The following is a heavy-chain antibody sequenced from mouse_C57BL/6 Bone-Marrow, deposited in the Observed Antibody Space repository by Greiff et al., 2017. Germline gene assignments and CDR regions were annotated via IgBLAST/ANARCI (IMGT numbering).Heavy chain of an antibody. V-gene: IGHV1-72*01. CDR2: IDPNSGGT. CDR3: ARDSRAQVYYYAMDY. CDR1: GYTFTSYW. D-gene: IGHD3-2*02. J-gene: IGHJ4*01. Sequence: QVQLQQSGAELVKPGASVKLSCKASGYTFTSYWMHWVKQRPGRGLEWIGRIDPNSGGTKYNEKFKSKATLTVDKPSSTAYMQLSSLTSEDSAVYYFARDSRAQVYYYAMDYWGQGTTVTVSS.